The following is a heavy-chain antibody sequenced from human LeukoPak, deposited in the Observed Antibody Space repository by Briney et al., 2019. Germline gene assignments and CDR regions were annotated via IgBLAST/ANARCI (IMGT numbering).Heavy chain of an antibody. CDR1: GFTFSTFA. V-gene: IGHV3-23*01. D-gene: IGHD3-22*01. CDR3: AKHLYDSSGYYPPMDY. CDR2: ISNGGGST. Sequence: GGSLRLSCAASGFTFSTFALNWVRQAPGEGLEWVSSISNGGGSTYYADSVKGRFTISGDNSKNTLYLQMNSLRAKDTAVYYCAKHLYDSSGYYPPMDYWGQGTLVTVSS. J-gene: IGHJ4*02.